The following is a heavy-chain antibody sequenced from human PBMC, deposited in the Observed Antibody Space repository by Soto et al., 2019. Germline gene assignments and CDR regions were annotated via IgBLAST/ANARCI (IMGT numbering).Heavy chain of an antibody. D-gene: IGHD3-9*01. V-gene: IGHV5-51*01. J-gene: IGHJ4*02. CDR1: GYSFTTYW. CDR3: ARRRGLVGSFDY. CDR2: IYPGDSDT. Sequence: GESLKISCKGSGYSFTTYWLGWVRQVPGKGLEWMGIIYPGDSDTRYSPSFQGQVTISADKSISAAYLQWSSLKASDTAMYFCARRRGLVGSFDYWGRGTLVTGSS.